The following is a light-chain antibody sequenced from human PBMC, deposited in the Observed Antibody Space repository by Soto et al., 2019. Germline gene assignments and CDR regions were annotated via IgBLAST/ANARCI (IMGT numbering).Light chain of an antibody. CDR3: QQSYSLPYT. J-gene: IGKJ2*01. Sequence: DIQMTQSPSSLSASVGDRVTITCRASQSSSRFLNWYQQKPGKAPNLLIFAASSLQSGVPSRFSGSGSGTDFTLTISSLQPEDFATYYCQQSYSLPYTFGQGTKLEIK. CDR1: QSSSRF. V-gene: IGKV1-39*01. CDR2: AAS.